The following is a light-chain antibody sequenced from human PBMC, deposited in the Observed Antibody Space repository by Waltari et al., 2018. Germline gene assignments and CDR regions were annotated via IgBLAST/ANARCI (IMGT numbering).Light chain of an antibody. V-gene: IGKV4-1*01. CDR1: PSVLYSSNNKNY. CDR3: QQYYSTPLT. Sequence: DIVMTQSPDSLAVSLGERAPINCKSSPSVLYSSNNKNYLDWYQQKPGQPPKLLIYWASTRESGVPDRFSGSGSGTDFTLTISSLQAEDVAVYYCQQYYSTPLTFGGGTKVEIK. J-gene: IGKJ4*01. CDR2: WAS.